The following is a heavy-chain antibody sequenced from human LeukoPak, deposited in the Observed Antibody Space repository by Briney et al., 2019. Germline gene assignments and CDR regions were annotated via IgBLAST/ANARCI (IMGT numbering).Heavy chain of an antibody. V-gene: IGHV3-48*02. CDR3: ARGPYYDSSGYTVY. CDR2: ISSSSSI. J-gene: IGHJ4*02. Sequence: GGSLRLSCAASGFTFSSYSMNWVRQAPGKGLEWVSYISSSSSIYYADFVKGRFTISRDNAKNSLYLQMNSLRDEDTAVYYCARGPYYDSSGYTVYWGQGTLVTVSS. CDR1: GFTFSSYS. D-gene: IGHD3-22*01.